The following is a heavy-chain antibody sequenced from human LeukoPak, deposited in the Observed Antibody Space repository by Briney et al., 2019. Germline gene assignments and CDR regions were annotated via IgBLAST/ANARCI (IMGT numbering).Heavy chain of an antibody. Sequence: GGSLRLSCAASGFTFSSYGMSWVRQAPGKGLEWVAFIRYDGSNKYYADSVKGRFTISRDNSKNTLYLQMNSLRAEDTAVYYCAKARWLQSKSDYWGQGTLVTVSS. CDR2: IRYDGSNK. V-gene: IGHV3-30*02. J-gene: IGHJ4*02. CDR1: GFTFSSYG. CDR3: AKARWLQSKSDY. D-gene: IGHD5-24*01.